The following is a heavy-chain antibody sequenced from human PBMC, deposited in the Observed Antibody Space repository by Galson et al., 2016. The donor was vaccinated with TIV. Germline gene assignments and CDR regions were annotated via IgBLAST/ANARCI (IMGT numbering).Heavy chain of an antibody. V-gene: IGHV4-39*02. J-gene: IGHJ4*02. CDR1: GGSIDSNLYY. D-gene: IGHD3-10*01. Sequence: LSLTCTVSGGSIDSNLYYWGWIRQPPGKGLEWIGSGYYAGDTYYNPSLKSRLSMSVDTSKSHFSLKLNSVTAADTAVYYCVRAPIRGVRGVILFDFWGQGALVTVSS. CDR3: VRAPIRGVRGVILFDF. CDR2: GYYAGDT.